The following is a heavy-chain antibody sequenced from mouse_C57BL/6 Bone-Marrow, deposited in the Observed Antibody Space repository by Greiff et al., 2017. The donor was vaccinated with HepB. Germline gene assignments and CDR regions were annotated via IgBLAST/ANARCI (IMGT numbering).Heavy chain of an antibody. Sequence: EVQLQQSGPELVKPGASVKIPCKASGYTFTDYNMDWVKQSHGKSLEWIGEINPNNGGTIYNQKFKGKATLTVDKSSSTAYMELRSLTSEDTAVYYCARSTVRLYWYFDVWGTGTTVTVSS. CDR3: ARSTVRLYWYFDV. CDR2: INPNNGGT. D-gene: IGHD1-1*01. CDR1: GYTFTDYN. J-gene: IGHJ1*03. V-gene: IGHV1-18*01.